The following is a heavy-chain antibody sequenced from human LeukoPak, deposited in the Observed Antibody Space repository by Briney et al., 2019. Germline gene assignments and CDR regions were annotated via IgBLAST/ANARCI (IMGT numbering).Heavy chain of an antibody. CDR1: GGSISSSSYY. J-gene: IGHJ4*02. Sequence: SETLSLTCTVSGGSISSSSYYWGWIRQPPGKGLEWIGSIYYSGSTYYNPSLKSRVTISVDTSKNQFSLKLSSVTAADTAVYYCASPTTPYGVPARWGQGTLVTVSS. CDR3: ASPTTPYGVPAR. V-gene: IGHV4-39*07. CDR2: IYYSGST. D-gene: IGHD4-17*01.